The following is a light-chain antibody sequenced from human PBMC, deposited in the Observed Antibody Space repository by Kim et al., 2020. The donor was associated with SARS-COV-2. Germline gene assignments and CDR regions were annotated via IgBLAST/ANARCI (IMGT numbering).Light chain of an antibody. CDR2: KTT. CDR3: MQAAHYPHS. CDR1: QSLRHRDGNTF. Sequence: QPASSSCRSSQSLRHRDGNTFLSWLHQRPGQPPRLLIYKTTYRYAGVSDRFSGSAAGTDFTLKINRVEADDVGIYYCMQAAHYPHSFGQGTKLE. V-gene: IGKV2-24*01. J-gene: IGKJ2*03.